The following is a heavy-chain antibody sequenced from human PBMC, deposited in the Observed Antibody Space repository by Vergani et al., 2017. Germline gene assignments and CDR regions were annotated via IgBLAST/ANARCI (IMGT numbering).Heavy chain of an antibody. CDR3: ARGGGAVAGTSGYFDL. J-gene: IGHJ2*01. Sequence: QVQLQQWGPGLLKPSETLSLTCAVYGGSFSGYYWSWIRQPPGKGLEWIGEINHSGSTNYNPSLKSRVTISVDTSKNQFSLKRSSVTAADTAVYYCARGGGAVAGTSGYFDLWGHGTLVTVSS. D-gene: IGHD6-19*01. CDR1: GGSFSGYY. CDR2: INHSGST. V-gene: IGHV4-34*01.